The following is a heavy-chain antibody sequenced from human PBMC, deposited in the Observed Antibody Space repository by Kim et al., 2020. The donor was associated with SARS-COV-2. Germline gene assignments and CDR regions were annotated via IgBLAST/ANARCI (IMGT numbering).Heavy chain of an antibody. CDR3: ARHFGGIVIWD. CDR1: GYSFTTYW. V-gene: IGHV5-10-1*01. CDR2: IDPSDSYT. D-gene: IGHD3-3*01. J-gene: IGHJ4*02. Sequence: GESLKISCKGSGYSFTTYWISWVRQMPGKGLELMGRIDPSDSYTNYSLSFQGHVTISADKSISTAYLQWSSLKASDTAMYYCARHFGGIVIWDWGQGTLVTVSS.